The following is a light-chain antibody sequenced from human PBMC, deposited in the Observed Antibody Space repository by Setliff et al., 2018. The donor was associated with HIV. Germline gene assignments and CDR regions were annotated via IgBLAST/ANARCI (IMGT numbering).Light chain of an antibody. CDR3: SSYTGSSTLYV. CDR1: SSDVGAYNY. V-gene: IGLV2-14*01. J-gene: IGLJ1*01. CDR2: EVS. Sequence: QSALTQPASVSGSPGQSITTACTGTSSDVGAYNYVSWYQQDPGKAPKLMIYEVSNRPSGVSDRFSGSKSGNTASLTISGLQAEDEADYYCSSYTGSSTLYVFGTGTKGTVL.